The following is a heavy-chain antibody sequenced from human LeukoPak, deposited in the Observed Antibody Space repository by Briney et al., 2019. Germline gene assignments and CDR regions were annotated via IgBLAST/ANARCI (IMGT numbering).Heavy chain of an antibody. V-gene: IGHV1-18*01. CDR3: ASGRRGSYPFYFDY. CDR1: GYTFTSYG. J-gene: IGHJ4*02. D-gene: IGHD1-26*01. Sequence: ASVKVSCKASGYTFTSYGISWVRQAPGQGLEWMGWISAYNGNTNYAQKLQGRVTMTTDTSTSTAYMELRSLRSDDTAVYYCASGRRGSYPFYFDYWGQGTLVTVSS. CDR2: ISAYNGNT.